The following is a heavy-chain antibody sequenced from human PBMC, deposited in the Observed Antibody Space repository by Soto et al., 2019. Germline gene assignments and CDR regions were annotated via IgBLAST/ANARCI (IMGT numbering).Heavy chain of an antibody. CDR2: ISGSGGST. Sequence: GGSLRLSCAASGFTFSSYAMSWVRQAPGKGLEWVSAISGSGGSTYYADSVKGRFTISRDNSKNTLYLQMNSLRAEDTAVYYCAKDVGPYYDFWSGYHTTGWFDPWGQGTLVTVSS. V-gene: IGHV3-23*01. J-gene: IGHJ5*02. CDR3: AKDVGPYYDFWSGYHTTGWFDP. D-gene: IGHD3-3*01. CDR1: GFTFSSYA.